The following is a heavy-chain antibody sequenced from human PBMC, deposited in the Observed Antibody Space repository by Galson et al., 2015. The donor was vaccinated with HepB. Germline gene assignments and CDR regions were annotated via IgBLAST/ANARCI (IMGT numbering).Heavy chain of an antibody. V-gene: IGHV3-23*01. Sequence: SLRLSCAASGFTFSSYAMSWVRQAPGKGLEWVSAISGSGGSTYYADSVKGRFTISRDNSKNTLYLQMNSLRAEDTAVYYCAKDPLSCSSTSCPLASLEVGYYYYMDVWGKGTTVTVSS. D-gene: IGHD2-2*01. J-gene: IGHJ6*03. CDR3: AKDPLSCSSTSCPLASLEVGYYYYMDV. CDR2: ISGSGGST. CDR1: GFTFSSYA.